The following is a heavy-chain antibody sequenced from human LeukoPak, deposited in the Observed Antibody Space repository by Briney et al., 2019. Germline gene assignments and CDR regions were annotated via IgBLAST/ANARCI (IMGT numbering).Heavy chain of an antibody. CDR2: IKQDGSEK. Sequence: GGSLRLSCAASGFTFSTYWMSWVRQTPGKGLEWVANIKQDGSEKYYVDSVKGRFTISRDNAKNSLYLQMNSLRAEDTAMYYCARDSAGNDYWGQGTLVTVSS. D-gene: IGHD6-13*01. CDR3: ARDSAGNDY. J-gene: IGHJ4*02. CDR1: GFTFSTYW. V-gene: IGHV3-7*01.